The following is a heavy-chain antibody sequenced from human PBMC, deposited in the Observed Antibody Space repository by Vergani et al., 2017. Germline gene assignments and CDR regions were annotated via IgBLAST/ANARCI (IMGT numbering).Heavy chain of an antibody. CDR3: ARDSVASAAFDI. CDR2: IIPILGIA. Sequence: QVQLVQSGAEVKKPGSSVKVSCKASGGTFSSYTISWVRQAPGQGLEWMGRIIPILGIANYAQKFQVRVTITADKSTSTAYMELSSLRSEDTAVYYCARDSVASAAFDIWGQGTMVTVSS. V-gene: IGHV1-69*08. CDR1: GGTFSSYT. J-gene: IGHJ3*02. D-gene: IGHD6-19*01.